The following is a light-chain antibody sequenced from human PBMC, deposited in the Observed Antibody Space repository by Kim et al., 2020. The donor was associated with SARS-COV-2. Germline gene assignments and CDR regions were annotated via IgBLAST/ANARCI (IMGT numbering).Light chain of an antibody. V-gene: IGLV1-44*01. CDR1: KSDIGSNT. CDR3: ASWNDGLSGPV. J-gene: IGLJ2*01. Sequence: GRRVPISCSGGKSDIGSNTVNWYQQLPGKSPRVVIYSNDKRPSGVPGRFSGSRSGTSASLAISGLQSDDEADYFCASWNDGLSGPVFCGGTQLTVL. CDR2: SND.